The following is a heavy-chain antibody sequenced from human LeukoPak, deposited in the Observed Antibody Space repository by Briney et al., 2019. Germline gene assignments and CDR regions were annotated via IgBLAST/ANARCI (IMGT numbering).Heavy chain of an antibody. CDR1: AGSISSGGYY. V-gene: IGHV4-31*03. CDR2: IYYSGST. Sequence: TLSLTCTVSAGSISSGGYYWSWIRQHPGKGLEWIGYIYYSGSTYYNPSLKSRVTISVDTSKNQFSLKLSSVTAADTAVYYCAREPTVTVYDYYYGMDVWGQGTTVTVSS. J-gene: IGHJ6*02. D-gene: IGHD4-17*01. CDR3: AREPTVTVYDYYYGMDV.